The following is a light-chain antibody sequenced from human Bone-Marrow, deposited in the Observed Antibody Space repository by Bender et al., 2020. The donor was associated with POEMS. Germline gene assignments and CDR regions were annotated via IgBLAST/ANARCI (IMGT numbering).Light chain of an antibody. J-gene: IGLJ2*01. CDR2: DVS. CDR3: SSYAGSSTHVV. V-gene: IGLV2-14*03. CDR1: SGDVGAYSY. Sequence: QSALTQPASVSASPGQSITISCTGTSGDVGAYSYVSWYQQHPGTAPQLMIYDVSHRPSGVSNRFSGSKSGNTASLTISGLQAEDEADYYCSSYAGSSTHVVFGGGTKLTVL.